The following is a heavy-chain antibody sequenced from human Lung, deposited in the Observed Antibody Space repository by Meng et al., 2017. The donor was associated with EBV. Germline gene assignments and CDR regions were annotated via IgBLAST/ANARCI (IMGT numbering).Heavy chain of an antibody. Sequence: QLRRQESGPGLVKPSETLSLTCTVSGGSISSGGHYWSWIRQHPGKGLEWIGYIYYSGSTYYNPSLKSLVSISVDTSNNQFSLKLSSVTAADTAVYYCARAVDTGYFDYWGQGTLVTVSS. CDR2: IYYSGST. D-gene: IGHD5-18*01. CDR3: ARAVDTGYFDY. J-gene: IGHJ4*02. CDR1: GGSISSGGHY. V-gene: IGHV4-31*01.